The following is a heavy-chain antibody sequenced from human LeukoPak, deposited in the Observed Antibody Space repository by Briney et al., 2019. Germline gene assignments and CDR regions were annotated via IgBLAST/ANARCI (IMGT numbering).Heavy chain of an antibody. V-gene: IGHV3-72*01. J-gene: IGHJ4*02. CDR1: GFTFSDHY. CDR3: ASVGATTGSFDY. Sequence: GGSLRLSCAASGFTFSDHYMDWVRQAPGKGLEWVGRTRNKANSYTTEYAASVKGRFTISRDDSKNSPYLQMNSLKTEDTAVYYCASVGATTGSFDYWGQGTLVTVSS. D-gene: IGHD1-26*01. CDR2: TRNKANSYTT.